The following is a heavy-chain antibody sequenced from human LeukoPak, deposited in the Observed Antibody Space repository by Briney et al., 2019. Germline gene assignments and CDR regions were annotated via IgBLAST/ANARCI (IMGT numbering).Heavy chain of an antibody. J-gene: IGHJ4*02. D-gene: IGHD6-6*01. V-gene: IGHV3-7*01. Sequence: PGRSLRLSCAASGFTFSSYWMSWVRQAPGKGLEWVANIKQDGSEKYYVDSVKGRFTISRDNAKNSLYLQMNSLRAEDTAVYYCASLDSSSYLDYWGQGTLVTVSS. CDR2: IKQDGSEK. CDR1: GFTFSSYW. CDR3: ASLDSSSYLDY.